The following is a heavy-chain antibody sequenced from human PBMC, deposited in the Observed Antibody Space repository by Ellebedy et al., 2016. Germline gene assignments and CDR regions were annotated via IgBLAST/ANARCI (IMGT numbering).Heavy chain of an antibody. D-gene: IGHD3-22*01. Sequence: GGSLRLSCKGSGYSFSNYWIGWVRQMPGKGLEWMGIIYPGDSDTRYSPSFQGQVTISTDKSISTAYLQWSSLKASDSAMYYCARPMIVALDAFEIWGQGTVVTVSS. CDR2: IYPGDSDT. CDR1: GYSFSNYW. J-gene: IGHJ3*02. CDR3: ARPMIVALDAFEI. V-gene: IGHV5-51*01.